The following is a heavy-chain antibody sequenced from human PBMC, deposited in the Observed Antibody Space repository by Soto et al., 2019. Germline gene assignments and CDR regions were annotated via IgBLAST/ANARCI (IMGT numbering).Heavy chain of an antibody. CDR2: ISYDGSNK. CDR3: ASYVSGYYYGPFDY. J-gene: IGHJ4*02. V-gene: IGHV3-30-3*01. CDR1: GLTFSSYA. D-gene: IGHD3-22*01. Sequence: GGSLRLSCAASGLTFSSYAMHWVRQAPGKGLEWVAVISYDGSNKYYADSVKGRFTISRDNSKNTLYLQMNSLRAEDTAVCYCASYVSGYYYGPFDYWGQGTLVTVSS.